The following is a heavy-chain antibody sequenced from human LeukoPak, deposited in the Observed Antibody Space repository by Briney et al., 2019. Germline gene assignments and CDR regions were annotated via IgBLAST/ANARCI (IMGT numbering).Heavy chain of an antibody. V-gene: IGHV1-3*01. Sequence: GASVKLSCKASGYTFIRYPMHWVRQAPGQRLEWMGWINAGNGNTKHSQKFQGRVTITRDTSASTVYMELSSLRSEDTAVYYCARESSGGIWFGELSPSDYWGQGTLVTVSS. J-gene: IGHJ4*02. CDR1: GYTFIRYP. D-gene: IGHD3-10*01. CDR3: ARESSGGIWFGELSPSDY. CDR2: INAGNGNT.